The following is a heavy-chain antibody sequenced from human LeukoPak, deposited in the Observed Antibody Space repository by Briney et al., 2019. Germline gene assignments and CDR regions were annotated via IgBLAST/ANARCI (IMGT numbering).Heavy chain of an antibody. CDR3: TRAVAGTYFDQ. J-gene: IGHJ4*02. D-gene: IGHD6-19*01. CDR2: INTDGRST. V-gene: IGHV3-74*01. CDR1: GFTFSNYW. Sequence: GGSLRLSCAASGFTFSNYWMHWVRQAPGKGLVWVSRINTDGRSTSYVDSVKGRFTISRDNAKNTLYLQMNSLRAEDTAMYYCTRAVAGTYFDQWGQGTLVTVSS.